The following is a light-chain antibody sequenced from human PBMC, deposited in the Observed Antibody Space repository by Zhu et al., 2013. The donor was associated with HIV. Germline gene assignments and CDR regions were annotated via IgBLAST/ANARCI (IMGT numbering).Light chain of an antibody. CDR2: DAS. CDR3: QHVNENAA. J-gene: IGKJ3*01. Sequence: DFQLIQSPSTLSASVGDSVTITCRASRNVEIWLAWYQQKPGKVPKLLIYDASTLASGVPSRFSGSGSGTEFTLTISSLQPDDFATYYCQHVNENAAFGPGTKVDV. V-gene: IGKV1-5*01. CDR1: RNVEIW.